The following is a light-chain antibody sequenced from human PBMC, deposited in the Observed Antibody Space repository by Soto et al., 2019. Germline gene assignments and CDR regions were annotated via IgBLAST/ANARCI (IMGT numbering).Light chain of an antibody. J-gene: IGKJ2*01. CDR1: QSVSSSY. CDR2: GAS. V-gene: IGKV3-20*01. Sequence: EIVLTQSPGTLSLSPGERATLSCRASQSVSSSYLAWYQQKPGQAPRLLIYGASSRATGIPDRFSGSGSGTDFTLTIRRLEHEDFAASSRQQYGRSPPNTFGQGTKLEIK. CDR3: QQYGRSPPNT.